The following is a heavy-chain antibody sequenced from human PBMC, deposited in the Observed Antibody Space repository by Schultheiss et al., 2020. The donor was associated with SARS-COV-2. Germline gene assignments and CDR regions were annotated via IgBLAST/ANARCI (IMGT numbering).Heavy chain of an antibody. V-gene: IGHV3-48*04. D-gene: IGHD4-17*01. Sequence: GGSLRLSCAASGFTFSSYAMSWVRQAPGKGPEWVSYISSSGSTIYYADSVKGRFTISRDNAKNTLYLQMNSLRAEDTAVYYCAKGPEPTTVTTPFDYWGQGTLVTVSS. J-gene: IGHJ4*02. CDR1: GFTFSSYA. CDR3: AKGPEPTTVTTPFDY. CDR2: ISSSGSTI.